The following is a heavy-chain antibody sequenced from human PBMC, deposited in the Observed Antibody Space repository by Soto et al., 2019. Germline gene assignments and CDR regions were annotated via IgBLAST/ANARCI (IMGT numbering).Heavy chain of an antibody. V-gene: IGHV4-31*03. CDR3: ARDQADIVVVPAARGSLGMDV. CDR2: IDYSGST. Sequence: QVQLQESGPGLVKPSQTLSLTCTVSGGSISSGGYYWSWIRQHPGKGLEGIGYIDYSGSTYYNPSLKSRVTISVDTSKNQFSLKLSSVTAADTAVYYCARDQADIVVVPAARGSLGMDVWGQGTTVTVSS. CDR1: GGSISSGGYY. D-gene: IGHD2-2*01. J-gene: IGHJ6*02.